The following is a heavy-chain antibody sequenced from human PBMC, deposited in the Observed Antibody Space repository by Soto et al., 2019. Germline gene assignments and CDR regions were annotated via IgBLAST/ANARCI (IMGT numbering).Heavy chain of an antibody. Sequence: GGSLRLSCSASGFTFSSYAMHWVRQAPGKGLEYVSAISSNGGSTYYADSVKGRFTISRDNSKNTLYLQMSSLRAEDTAVYYCVKQEQQLDGSFDHWGQGTLVIASS. CDR2: ISSNGGST. V-gene: IGHV3-64D*06. J-gene: IGHJ4*02. D-gene: IGHD6-13*01. CDR3: VKQEQQLDGSFDH. CDR1: GFTFSSYA.